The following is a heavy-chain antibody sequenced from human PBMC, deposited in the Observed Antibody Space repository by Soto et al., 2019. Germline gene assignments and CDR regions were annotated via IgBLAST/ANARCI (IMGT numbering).Heavy chain of an antibody. J-gene: IGHJ3*02. CDR1: GYTFTSYG. CDR3: ARDGYYDSSGPIDAFDI. D-gene: IGHD3-22*01. V-gene: IGHV1-18*04. CDR2: ISAYNGNT. Sequence: ASVKVSCKASGYTFTSYGISWVRQAPGQGLEWMGWISAYNGNTNYAQKLQGRVTMTTDTSTSTAYMELRSLRSDDTAVYYCARDGYYDSSGPIDAFDIWRQGTMVTVSS.